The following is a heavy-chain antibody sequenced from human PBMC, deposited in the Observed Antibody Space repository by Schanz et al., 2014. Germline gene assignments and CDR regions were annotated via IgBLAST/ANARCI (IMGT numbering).Heavy chain of an antibody. CDR2: IYSGGST. V-gene: IGHV3-66*01. Sequence: SCAASGFTVSSNYMSWVRQAPGKGLEWVSVIYSGGSTYYADSVQGRFTISRDNSKNSLYLQMNSLRAEDTAVYSRARDRGVPDCSGLGRMKDV. CDR3: ARDRGVPDCSGLGRMKDV. J-gene: IGHJ6*01. CDR1: GFTVSSNY. D-gene: IGHD6-19*01.